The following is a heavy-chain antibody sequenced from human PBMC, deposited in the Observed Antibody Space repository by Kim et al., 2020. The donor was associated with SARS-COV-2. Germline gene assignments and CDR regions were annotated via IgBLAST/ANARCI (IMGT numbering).Heavy chain of an antibody. CDR2: ISGSGGST. CDR1: GFTFSSYA. CDR3: AKGGVVVVRKIFYIDY. V-gene: IGHV3-23*01. Sequence: GGSLRLSCAASGFTFSSYAMSWVRQAPGKGLEWVSAISGSGGSTYYADSVKGRFTISRDNSKNTLYLQMNSLRAEDTAVYYCAKGGVVVVRKIFYIDYWGQGTLVTVSS. D-gene: IGHD3-22*01. J-gene: IGHJ4*02.